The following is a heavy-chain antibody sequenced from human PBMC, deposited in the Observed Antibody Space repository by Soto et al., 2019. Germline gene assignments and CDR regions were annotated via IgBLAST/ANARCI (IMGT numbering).Heavy chain of an antibody. Sequence: QITLRESGPTLVQPTQTLTLTCTLSGVSLSTSGEGVGWIRQPPGKALEWLALIYWDDDKRFSPSLKSRLAITRDISKNQVVMTMTDMAPEDTGIYYCAHRQRTVVVSAPFDLWGQGSQVTVSS. CDR3: AHRQRTVVVSAPFDL. D-gene: IGHD2-15*01. CDR2: IYWDDDK. CDR1: GVSLSTSGEG. J-gene: IGHJ4*02. V-gene: IGHV2-5*02.